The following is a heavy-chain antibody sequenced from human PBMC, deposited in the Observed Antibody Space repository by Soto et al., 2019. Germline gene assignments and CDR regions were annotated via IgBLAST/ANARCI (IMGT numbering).Heavy chain of an antibody. J-gene: IGHJ6*03. Sequence: GGSLRLSCAASGFTLSGYAMDWVRPAQGKGLEYVSDISSNGVGTYYANSVQGRFTNSRDNSKNTVYLQMGSLRPEDMAVYYCARRARPDVYYMDVWGKGTTVTVSS. CDR3: ARRARPDVYYMDV. CDR2: ISSNGVGT. CDR1: GFTLSGYA. D-gene: IGHD6-6*01. V-gene: IGHV3-64*01.